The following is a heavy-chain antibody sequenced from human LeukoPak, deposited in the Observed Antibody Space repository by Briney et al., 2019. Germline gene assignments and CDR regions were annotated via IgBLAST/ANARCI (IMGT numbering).Heavy chain of an antibody. Sequence: SETLSLTCAVYGGSFSGYYWTWIRQPPGKGLEWIGYLDYSGSTNYNPSLKSRVTISVDTSKNKFSLKVSSVTAADTAVYYCARRHVEYSSSSDPYYFDYWGQGTLVTVSS. D-gene: IGHD6-6*01. CDR2: LDYSGST. J-gene: IGHJ4*02. CDR3: ARRHVEYSSSSDPYYFDY. CDR1: GGSFSGYY. V-gene: IGHV4-59*01.